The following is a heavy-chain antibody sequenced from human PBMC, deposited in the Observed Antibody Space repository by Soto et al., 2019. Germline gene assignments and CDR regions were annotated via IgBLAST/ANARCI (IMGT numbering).Heavy chain of an antibody. Sequence: QVQLVQSGAEVKKPGSSVKVSCKASGGTFSSYAISWERQAPGQGLEWMGGIIPIFGTANYAQKFQGRVTITADESTSTAYMELSSLRSEDTAVYYYARDRLGGDYDYYYFDYWGQGTLVTVSS. J-gene: IGHJ4*02. V-gene: IGHV1-69*01. D-gene: IGHD4-17*01. CDR3: ARDRLGGDYDYYYFDY. CDR1: GGTFSSYA. CDR2: IIPIFGTA.